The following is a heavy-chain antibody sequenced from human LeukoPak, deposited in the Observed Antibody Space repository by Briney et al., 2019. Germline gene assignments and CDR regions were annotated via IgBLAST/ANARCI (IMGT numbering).Heavy chain of an antibody. J-gene: IGHJ4*02. Sequence: VASVKVSCKASGFTFTSSAMQWVRQAGGQGLEWTGWIYVGSGNKNYAQKLQERVTITRDMSTSTAYMELSSLRSEDTAVYYCAAIPYYYDSSGYTFDYWGQGTVDTVSS. CDR2: IYVGSGNK. D-gene: IGHD3-22*01. CDR1: GFTFTSSA. V-gene: IGHV1-58*02. CDR3: AAIPYYYDSSGYTFDY.